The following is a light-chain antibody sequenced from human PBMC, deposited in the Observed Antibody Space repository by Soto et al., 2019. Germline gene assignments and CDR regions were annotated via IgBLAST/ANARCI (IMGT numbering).Light chain of an antibody. Sequence: EIVLTQSPATLSLSPGERATLSCRASQSVSSYLAWYQQKPGQAPRLLIYDASNRATGIPARFSGSGSGTDLTLTISSLEPEDFAVYYCQQRSNWPPEATFGPGTKVDIK. V-gene: IGKV3-11*01. CDR3: QQRSNWPPEAT. CDR2: DAS. J-gene: IGKJ3*01. CDR1: QSVSSY.